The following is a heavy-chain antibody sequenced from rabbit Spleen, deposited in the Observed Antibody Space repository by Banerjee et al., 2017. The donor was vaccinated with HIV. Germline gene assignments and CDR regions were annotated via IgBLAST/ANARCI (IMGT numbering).Heavy chain of an antibody. D-gene: IGHD4-1*01. Sequence: QEQLVESGGGLVQPEGSLTLTCTASGFSFSSSYFMCWVRQAPGKGLEWIACIYGGSSGSTYYASWAKGRFTIAKTSSTTVTLQMTSLTAADTATYFCVRNPRNAWGYYFNLWGPGTLVTGS. CDR2: IYGGSSGST. CDR1: GFSFSSSYF. V-gene: IGHV1S45*01. J-gene: IGHJ4*01. CDR3: VRNPRNAWGYYFNL.